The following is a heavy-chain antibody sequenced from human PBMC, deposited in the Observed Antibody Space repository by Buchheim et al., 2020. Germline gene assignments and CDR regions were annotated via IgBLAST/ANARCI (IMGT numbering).Heavy chain of an antibody. CDR2: MNPNSGNT. Sequence: QVQLVQSGAEVKKPGASVKVSCKASGYTFTSYDINWVRQATGQGLEWMGWMNPNSGNTGYAQKFQGRVTMTRNTSISTAYMELSSLRSEDTAVYYCARGGDTYYDFWSGYSPYYMDVWGKGNT. V-gene: IGHV1-8*01. J-gene: IGHJ6*03. CDR3: ARGGDTYYDFWSGYSPYYMDV. CDR1: GYTFTSYD. D-gene: IGHD3-3*01.